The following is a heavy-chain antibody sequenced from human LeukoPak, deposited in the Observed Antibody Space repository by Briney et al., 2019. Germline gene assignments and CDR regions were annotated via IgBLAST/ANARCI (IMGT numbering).Heavy chain of an antibody. Sequence: GSLRLSCAVYGITFSRYSMNWVRQAAGKGLELVSDISSSSSTTYYADSVNGRFTISRDNARNLVYLEVNSLRAEDTALYYCALGWYAIDYWGQGTLVTVSS. J-gene: IGHJ4*02. CDR2: ISSSSSTT. CDR3: ALGWYAIDY. D-gene: IGHD6-19*01. CDR1: GITFSRYS. V-gene: IGHV3-48*04.